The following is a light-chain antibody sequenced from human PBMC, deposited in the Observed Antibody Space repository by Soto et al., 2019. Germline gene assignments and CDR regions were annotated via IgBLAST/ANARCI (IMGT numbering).Light chain of an antibody. CDR2: GVS. CDR1: QRVSSSS. CDR3: QQYSISST. Sequence: EIVLTQSPATLSLSPGERATLPCRASQRVSSSSLAWYQHKPGQSPRLLIFGVSSRATDIPDRLSGSGSGTDFTLTINRLEPEDFAVYFCQQYSISSTFGQGTKVDIK. V-gene: IGKV3-20*01. J-gene: IGKJ1*01.